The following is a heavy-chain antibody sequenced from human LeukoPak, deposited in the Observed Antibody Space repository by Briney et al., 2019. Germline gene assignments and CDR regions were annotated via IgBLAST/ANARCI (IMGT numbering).Heavy chain of an antibody. Sequence: SETLSLTCAVYGGSFSGYYWSWIRQPPGKGLEWIGEINHSGSTNYNPSLKSRVTISVDTSKNQFSLKLSSVTAADTAVYYCARGYFVGARDYWGQGTLVTVSS. CDR3: ARGYFVGARDY. CDR1: GGSFSGYY. D-gene: IGHD1-26*01. CDR2: INHSGST. J-gene: IGHJ4*02. V-gene: IGHV4-34*01.